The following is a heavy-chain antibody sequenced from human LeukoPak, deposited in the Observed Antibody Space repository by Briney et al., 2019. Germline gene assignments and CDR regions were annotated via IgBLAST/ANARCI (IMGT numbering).Heavy chain of an antibody. J-gene: IGHJ6*03. V-gene: IGHV4-59*12. CDR2: IYYSGST. D-gene: IGHD7-27*01. CDR3: ARVTGQFYFYYYMDV. Sequence: SETLSLTCTVSGGSISSYYWSWIRQPPGKGLEWIGYIYYSGSTNYNPSLKSRVTISLDTSKNEFSLKLGSVTAADTAVYYCARVTGQFYFYYYMDVWGKGTTVTVSS. CDR1: GGSISSYY.